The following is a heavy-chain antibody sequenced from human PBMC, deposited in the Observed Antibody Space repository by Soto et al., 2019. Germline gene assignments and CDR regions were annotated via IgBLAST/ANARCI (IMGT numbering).Heavy chain of an antibody. CDR3: ATELGENPASPFDA. Sequence: QVQLVQSGADVKKPGSSVKVSCQASGVTFSSETLGWVRQAPGQGLEWVGGIIPLFGTASYAQRFQGRVTITADESTSTVYMEWSSLRSDDTAVYFCATELGENPASPFDAWGQGTLFTVSS. CDR1: GVTFSSET. D-gene: IGHD3-10*01. V-gene: IGHV1-69*01. CDR2: IIPLFGTA. J-gene: IGHJ4*02.